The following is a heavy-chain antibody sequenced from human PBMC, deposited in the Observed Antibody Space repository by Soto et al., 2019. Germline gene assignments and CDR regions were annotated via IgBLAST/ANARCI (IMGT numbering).Heavy chain of an antibody. D-gene: IGHD4-17*01. CDR2: ISYDGSNK. CDR3: TRSDDMSTVSVFDY. Sequence: GGSLRLSCAASGFTFSSYAMHWVRQAPGKGLEWVAVISYDGSNKYYADSVKGRFTISRDNSMNTLYLQMNSLRADDTAVYYCTRSDDMSTVSVFDYWGQGTLVTVSS. J-gene: IGHJ4*02. CDR1: GFTFSSYA. V-gene: IGHV3-30*04.